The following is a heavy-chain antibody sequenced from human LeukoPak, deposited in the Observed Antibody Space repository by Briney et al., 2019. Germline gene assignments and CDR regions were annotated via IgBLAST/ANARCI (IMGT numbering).Heavy chain of an antibody. CDR3: ARHSSSGWHDFDY. V-gene: IGHV4-59*08. CDR1: GGSISNYY. D-gene: IGHD6-19*01. CDR2: IYYSGST. J-gene: IGHJ4*02. Sequence: SETLSLTCTVSGGSISNYYWSWIRQSPGKGLEWIGYIYYSGSTNHNPSPKSRVTISVDTSKNQFSLKLRSVTAADTAVYYCARHSSSGWHDFDYWGQGTLVTVSS.